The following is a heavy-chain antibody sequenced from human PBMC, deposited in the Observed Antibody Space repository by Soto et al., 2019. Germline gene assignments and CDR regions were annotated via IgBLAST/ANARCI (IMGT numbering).Heavy chain of an antibody. D-gene: IGHD1-26*01. CDR2: ISGSGGST. J-gene: IGHJ4*02. CDR3: AKDLGVGALAGGPPFDY. CDR1: GFTFSSYA. V-gene: IGHV3-23*01. Sequence: GGSLRLSCAASGFTFSSYAMSWVRQAPGKGLEWVSAISGSGGSTYYADSVKGRFTISRDNSKNTLYLQMNSLRAEDTAVYYCAKDLGVGALAGGPPFDYWGQGTLVTVSS.